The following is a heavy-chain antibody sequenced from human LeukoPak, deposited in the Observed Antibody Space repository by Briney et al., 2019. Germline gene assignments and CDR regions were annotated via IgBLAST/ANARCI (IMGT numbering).Heavy chain of an antibody. CDR1: GFTFSSYG. D-gene: IGHD3-10*01. CDR3: AKGGRRITMVRGVIDY. J-gene: IGHJ4*02. Sequence: GGSLRLSCGASGFTFSSYGMHWVRQAPGKGLEWVAVISYDGSNKYYADSVKGRFTISRDNSKNTLYLQMNSLRAEDTAVYYCAKGGRRITMVRGVIDYWGQGTLVTVSS. V-gene: IGHV3-30*18. CDR2: ISYDGSNK.